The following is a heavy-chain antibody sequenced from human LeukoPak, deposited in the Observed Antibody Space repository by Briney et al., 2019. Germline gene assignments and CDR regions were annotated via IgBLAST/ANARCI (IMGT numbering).Heavy chain of an antibody. Sequence: GASVKVSCKASGGTFSSYAISWVRQAPGQGLEWIGRIIPILGIANYAQKFQGRVTITADKSTSTAYMELSSLRSEDTAVYYCASSPHYYDSSGPDYCYYYGMDVWGQGTTVTVSS. V-gene: IGHV1-69*04. D-gene: IGHD3-22*01. CDR2: IIPILGIA. J-gene: IGHJ6*02. CDR3: ASSPHYYDSSGPDYCYYYGMDV. CDR1: GGTFSSYA.